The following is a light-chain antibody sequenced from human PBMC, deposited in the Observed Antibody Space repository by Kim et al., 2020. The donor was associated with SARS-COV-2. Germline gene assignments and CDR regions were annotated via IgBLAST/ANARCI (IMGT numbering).Light chain of an antibody. CDR1: QSISSW. Sequence: DIQMTQSPSTLSAFIGDRVTITCRARQSISSWLAWYQQKPGKAPKLLIYKASSLESGVPSRFSGSGSGTEFTLTISSLQPDDFATYYCQQYNSYSAFGQGTKVDIK. CDR3: QQYNSYSA. CDR2: KAS. V-gene: IGKV1-5*03. J-gene: IGKJ1*01.